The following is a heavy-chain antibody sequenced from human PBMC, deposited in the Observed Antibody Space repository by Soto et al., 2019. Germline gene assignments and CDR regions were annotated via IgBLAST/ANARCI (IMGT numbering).Heavy chain of an antibody. D-gene: IGHD3-9*01. CDR1: GGSISSSSYY. CDR3: ARLGPRVYDILTGYYKAENWFDP. CDR2: IYYSGST. Sequence: PSETLSLTCTVSGGSISSSSYYWGWIRQPPGKGLEWIGSIYYSGSTYYNPSLKSRVTISVDTSKNQFSLKLSSVTAADTAVYYCARLGPRVYDILTGYYKAENWFDPWGQGTLVTVSS. J-gene: IGHJ5*02. V-gene: IGHV4-39*01.